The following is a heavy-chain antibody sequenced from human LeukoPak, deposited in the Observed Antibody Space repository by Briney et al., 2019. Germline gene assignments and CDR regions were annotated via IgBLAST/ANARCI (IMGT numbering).Heavy chain of an antibody. CDR2: IYYSGST. V-gene: IGHV4-59*01. J-gene: IGHJ6*03. CDR3: ARGPAATTYYYYYMDV. D-gene: IGHD2-2*01. Sequence: SETLSLTCTVSGGSISSYYWSWLRQPPGKGLEWIGYIYYSGSTNYNPSLKSRVTISVDTSKNQFSLKLSSVTAADTAVYYCARGPAATTYYYYYMDVRGKGTTVTVSS. CDR1: GGSISSYY.